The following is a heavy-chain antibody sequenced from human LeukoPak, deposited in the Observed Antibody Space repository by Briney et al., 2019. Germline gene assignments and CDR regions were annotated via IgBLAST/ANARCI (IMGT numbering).Heavy chain of an antibody. V-gene: IGHV4-59*01. J-gene: IGHJ3*02. Sequence: SETLSLTCTVSGGSISSYYWSWIRQPPGKGLEWIGYIYYSGSTNYNPSLKSRVTISVDTSKSQFSLKLSSVTAADSAVYYCARVAAPDAFDIWGQGTMVTVSS. CDR1: GGSISSYY. CDR3: ARVAAPDAFDI. D-gene: IGHD6-19*01. CDR2: IYYSGST.